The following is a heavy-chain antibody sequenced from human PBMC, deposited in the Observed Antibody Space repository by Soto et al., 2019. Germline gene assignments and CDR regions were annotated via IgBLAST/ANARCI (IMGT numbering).Heavy chain of an antibody. CDR1: GYTFTSYA. Sequence: ASVKVSCKASGYTFTSYAMHWVRQAPGQRLEWMGWINAGNGNTKYSQKFQGRVTITRDTSASTAYMELSSLRSEDTAVYYCVILEVVVAASWDAFDIWGQGTMVTVSS. D-gene: IGHD2-15*01. V-gene: IGHV1-3*01. CDR3: VILEVVVAASWDAFDI. J-gene: IGHJ3*02. CDR2: INAGNGNT.